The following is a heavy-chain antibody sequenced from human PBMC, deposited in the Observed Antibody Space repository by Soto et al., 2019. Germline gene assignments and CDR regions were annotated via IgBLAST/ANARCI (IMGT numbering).Heavy chain of an antibody. J-gene: IGHJ6*02. D-gene: IGHD3-10*01. CDR2: IYYSGST. Sequence: SETLSLTCTVSGGSISSSSYYWGWIRQPPGKGLEWIGSIYYSGSTYYNPSLKSRVTISVDTSKNQFSLKLSSVTAADTAVYYCASWIYGSGSPPDYYGMDVWGQGTTVTV. CDR1: GGSISSSSYY. V-gene: IGHV4-39*01. CDR3: ASWIYGSGSPPDYYGMDV.